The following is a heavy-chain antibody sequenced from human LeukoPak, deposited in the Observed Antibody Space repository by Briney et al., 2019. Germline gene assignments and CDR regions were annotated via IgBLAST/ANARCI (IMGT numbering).Heavy chain of an antibody. J-gene: IGHJ6*02. CDR1: GFTFSSYG. V-gene: IGHV3-30*18. CDR2: ISYDGSNK. CDR3: AKERTYSSGWYGDYYYYYGMDV. Sequence: GGSLRLSCAASGFTFSSYGMHWVRQAPGKGLEWVAVISYDGSNKYYADSVKGRFTISRDNSKNTLCLQMNSLRAEDTAVYYCAKERTYSSGWYGDYYYYYGMDVWGQGTTVTVSS. D-gene: IGHD6-19*01.